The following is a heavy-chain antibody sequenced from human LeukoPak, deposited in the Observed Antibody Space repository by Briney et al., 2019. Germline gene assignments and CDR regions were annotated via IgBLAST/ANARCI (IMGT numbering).Heavy chain of an antibody. Sequence: GGSLRLSCAVSGFTFDDYAMHWVRQAPGKGLEWVSGISWNSGSIGYADSVKGRFTISRDNAKNSLYLQMNSLRAEDTALYYCAKSLAAAGISFDYWGQGTLVTVSS. CDR3: AKSLAAAGISFDY. CDR2: ISWNSGSI. V-gene: IGHV3-9*01. D-gene: IGHD6-13*01. J-gene: IGHJ4*02. CDR1: GFTFDDYA.